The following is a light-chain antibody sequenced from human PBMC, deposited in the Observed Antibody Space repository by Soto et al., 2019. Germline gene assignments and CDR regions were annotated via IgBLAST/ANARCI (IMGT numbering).Light chain of an antibody. V-gene: IGKV3-11*01. CDR1: ESVAIY. Sequence: IVLTQSPATLSLSPGERATLSCRASESVAIYLAWYQQKPGQAPRLLIYDTSNRATGIPARFSGSGSGADFPLTISSLEPEDFAVYYCQQRFNWPPTFGQGTRLEI. CDR3: QQRFNWPPT. J-gene: IGKJ5*01. CDR2: DTS.